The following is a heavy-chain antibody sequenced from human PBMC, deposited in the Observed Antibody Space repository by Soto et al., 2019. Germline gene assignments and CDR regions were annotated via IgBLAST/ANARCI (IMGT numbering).Heavy chain of an antibody. CDR2: FYWDDDK. CDR1: GFSLSSGGVG. V-gene: IGHV2-5*02. Sequence: QITLKESGPTLVKPTQTLTLTCTFSGFSLSSGGVGVAWIRQPPGKALEWLAVFYWDDDKRYSPSLKTRLSXXXXXXXXXXXXXXXXXXXXXXXXXXXXXXVASXKNYYFDKDVWGQWTTVT. J-gene: IGHJ6*02. CDR3: XXXVASXKNYYFDKDV.